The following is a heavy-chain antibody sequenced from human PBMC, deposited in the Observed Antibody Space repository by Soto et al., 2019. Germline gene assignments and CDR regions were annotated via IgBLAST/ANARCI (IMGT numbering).Heavy chain of an antibody. Sequence: SVKVSCKASGGTFSSYAISWVRQAPGQGLEWMGGIIPIFGTANYAQKFQGRVTITADESTSTAYMELSSLRSEDTAVYYCARGSIGSGKGYYYYYGMDVWGQGTMVTVSS. V-gene: IGHV1-69*13. J-gene: IGHJ6*02. CDR1: GGTFSSYA. CDR2: IIPIFGTA. D-gene: IGHD6-19*01. CDR3: ARGSIGSGKGYYYYYGMDV.